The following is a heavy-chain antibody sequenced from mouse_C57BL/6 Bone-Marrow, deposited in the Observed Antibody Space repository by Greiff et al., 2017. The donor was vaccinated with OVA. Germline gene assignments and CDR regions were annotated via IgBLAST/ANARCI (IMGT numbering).Heavy chain of an antibody. CDR3: AFAKGAWFAY. CDR2: IYPRYGST. V-gene: IGHV1-85*01. CDR1: GYTFTSYD. J-gene: IGHJ3*01. D-gene: IGHD6-1*01. Sequence: VQLKQSGPELVKPGASVKLSCKASGYTFTSYDINWVKQRPGPGLEWIGLIYPRYGSTTYNEKFKGKATLTVDTSSSTAYMELHSLTSEDSAVYFCAFAKGAWFAYWGQGTLVTVSA.